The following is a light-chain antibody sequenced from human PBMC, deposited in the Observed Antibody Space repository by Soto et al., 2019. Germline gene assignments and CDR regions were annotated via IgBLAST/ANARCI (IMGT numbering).Light chain of an antibody. Sequence: QSVLTQPPSASGTPGQRVTISCSGSSSNIGSNPVNWYQQLPGTAPKLLIHSNSQRPSGVPDRFSGSKSGTSASLAISGLQSQDEADYYCSSYTSSSTLVFGTGTKVTV. CDR2: SNS. V-gene: IGLV1-44*01. J-gene: IGLJ1*01. CDR1: SSNIGSNP. CDR3: SSYTSSSTLV.